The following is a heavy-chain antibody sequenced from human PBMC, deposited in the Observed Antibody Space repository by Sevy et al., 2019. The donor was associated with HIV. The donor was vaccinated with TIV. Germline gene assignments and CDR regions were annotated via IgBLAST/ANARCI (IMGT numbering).Heavy chain of an antibody. D-gene: IGHD3-22*01. V-gene: IGHV1-18*01. J-gene: IGHJ6*02. Sequence: ASVKVSCKASGYTFTSYGISWVRQAPGQGLEWMGWISAYNGNTNYAQKLQGRVTMTTDTSTSTAYMELRSLRSDDTAVYYCASFPRYYYDSSTFYGMDVRGQGTTVTVSS. CDR3: ASFPRYYYDSSTFYGMDV. CDR1: GYTFTSYG. CDR2: ISAYNGNT.